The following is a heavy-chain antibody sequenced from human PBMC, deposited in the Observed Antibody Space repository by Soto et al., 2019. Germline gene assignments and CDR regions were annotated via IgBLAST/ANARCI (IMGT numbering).Heavy chain of an antibody. J-gene: IGHJ6*02. CDR1: GFTFSSYA. V-gene: IGHV3-23*01. CDR3: AKGGRYFVSTTSCPLGYYYGMDV. CDR2: ISATGGST. D-gene: IGHD2-2*01. Sequence: EVQLLESGGGLVQPGGSLRLSCAASGFTFSSYAMSWVRQAPGKGREWVSSISATGGSTYYADSVKGRFTISRDNSKNTLYRKMNSLRAEDTAVFYCAKGGRYFVSTTSCPLGYYYGMDVWGQGTTVTFSS.